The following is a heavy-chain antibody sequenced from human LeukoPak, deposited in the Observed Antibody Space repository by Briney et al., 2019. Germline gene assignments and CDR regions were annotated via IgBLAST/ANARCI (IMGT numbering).Heavy chain of an antibody. J-gene: IGHJ4*02. CDR2: IYYSGST. CDR1: GFTFSSYG. V-gene: IGHV4-39*07. D-gene: IGHD2-21*01. Sequence: GSLRLSCAASGFTFSSYGMHWVRQPPGKGLEWIGSIYYSGSTYYNPSLKSRVTISVDTSKNQFSLKLSSVTAADTAVYYCVYQDCGGDCFDYWGQGTLVTVSS. CDR3: VYQDCGGDCFDY.